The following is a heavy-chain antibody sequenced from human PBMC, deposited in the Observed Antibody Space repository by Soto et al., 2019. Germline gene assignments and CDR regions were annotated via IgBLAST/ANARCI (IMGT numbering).Heavy chain of an antibody. CDR3: AKNLSTSGANCELVYY. V-gene: IGHV3-23*01. Sequence: PGGSLGLCCAASEFTLSNFAMSWVRQAPGKGLEWVSSISYNGGTTYFADSVKGRFTISRDNFKNTLHLQMNSLRAEDTTIYFCAKNLSTSGANCELVYYCSQGSLVTGSA. J-gene: IGHJ4*01. D-gene: IGHD6-6*01. CDR1: EFTLSNFA. CDR2: ISYNGGTT.